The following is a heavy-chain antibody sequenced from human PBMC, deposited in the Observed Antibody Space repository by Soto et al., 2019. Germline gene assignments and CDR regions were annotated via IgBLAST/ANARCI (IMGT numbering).Heavy chain of an antibody. Sequence: GSLRLSCAASGFTFSSYWMSWVRQAPGKGLEWVANIKQDGSEKYYVDSVKGRFTISRDNAKNSLYLQMNSLRAEDTAVYYCARDSDGSGKSAFDIWGQGTMVTVSS. CDR3: ARDSDGSGKSAFDI. D-gene: IGHD3-10*01. J-gene: IGHJ3*02. CDR1: GFTFSSYW. V-gene: IGHV3-7*01. CDR2: IKQDGSEK.